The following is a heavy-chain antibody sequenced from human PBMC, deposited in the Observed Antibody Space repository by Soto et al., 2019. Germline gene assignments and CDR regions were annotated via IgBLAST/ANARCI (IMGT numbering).Heavy chain of an antibody. CDR3: ARASDSSSWYRGFYYYYYGMDV. Sequence: GGSLRLSCAASGFTFSSYAMHWVRQAPGKGLEWVAVISYDGINKYYADSVKGRFTISRDNSKNTLYLQMNSLRAEDTAVYYCARASDSSSWYRGFYYYYYGMDVWGQGTTVTVSS. J-gene: IGHJ6*02. CDR2: ISYDGINK. D-gene: IGHD6-13*01. CDR1: GFTFSSYA. V-gene: IGHV3-30-3*01.